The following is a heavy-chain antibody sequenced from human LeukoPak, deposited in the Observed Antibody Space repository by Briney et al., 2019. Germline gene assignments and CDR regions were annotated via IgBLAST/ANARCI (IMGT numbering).Heavy chain of an antibody. CDR1: GFTLSNYG. V-gene: IGHV3-30*03. CDR2: ISYDGGNE. D-gene: IGHD3-3*01. J-gene: IGHJ4*02. CDR3: AREGLYDSDY. Sequence: GGSLRLSCAASGFTLSNYGMHWVRQAPGKGLEWVALISYDGGNEYYADSVKGRFTISRDNSKNTLYLQMNSLRDEDTAVYYCAREGLYDSDYWGQGTLVTVSS.